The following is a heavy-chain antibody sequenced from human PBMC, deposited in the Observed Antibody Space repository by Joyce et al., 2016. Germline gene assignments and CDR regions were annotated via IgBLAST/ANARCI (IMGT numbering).Heavy chain of an antibody. V-gene: IGHV3-30*04. CDR2: ISYDGPNK. CDR1: GSLFSGYA. J-gene: IGHJ3*02. CDR3: ARRSGIPAGRRPGAFDM. D-gene: IGHD6-13*01. Sequence: QEQLEESGGGVVQPGTSLRLSCTASGSLFSGYAMNWVRQAPGKGLEWVAIISYDGPNKFYADPVRGRFTISRDNDKNTLFLQMNSLTIEDAGVYYCARRSGIPAGRRPGAFDMWGQGTVVTVSS.